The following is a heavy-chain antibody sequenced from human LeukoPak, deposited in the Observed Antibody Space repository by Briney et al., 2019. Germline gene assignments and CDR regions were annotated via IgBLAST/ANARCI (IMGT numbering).Heavy chain of an antibody. Sequence: GGSLRLSCAASGFTFSRYWMQWVRQAPGQGLVWLSHINSDGSSTTYADSVRGRFTTSRDNAKNTLYLQMNSLRAEDTAMYYCVRDNYGVDYWGQGTLVTVSS. CDR1: GFTFSRYW. CDR3: VRDNYGVDY. V-gene: IGHV3-74*03. J-gene: IGHJ4*02. D-gene: IGHD3-10*01. CDR2: INSDGSST.